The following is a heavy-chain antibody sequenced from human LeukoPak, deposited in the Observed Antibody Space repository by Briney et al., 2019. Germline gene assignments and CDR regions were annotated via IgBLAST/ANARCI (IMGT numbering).Heavy chain of an antibody. CDR1: GFTFITHS. CDR2: IKKDGSEK. D-gene: IGHD3-9*01. Sequence: GGSLRLSCAASGFTFITHSMNWVRQAPGKGLEWVASIKKDGSEKHYVDSVKARFTISRDNAKNSLYLEMNSLRAEDTAVYYCARDRGLRYFDSFDYWGQGALVTVSS. V-gene: IGHV3-7*03. J-gene: IGHJ4*02. CDR3: ARDRGLRYFDSFDY.